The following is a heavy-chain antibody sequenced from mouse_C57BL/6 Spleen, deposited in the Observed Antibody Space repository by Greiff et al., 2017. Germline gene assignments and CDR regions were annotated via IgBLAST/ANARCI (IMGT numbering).Heavy chain of an antibody. CDR3: ARHHYDYDLGAMDY. CDR2: IWSDGST. Sequence: VKLVESGPGLVAPSQSLSITCTVSGFSLTSYGVHWVRQPPGKGLEWLVVIWSDGSTTYNSALKSRLSISKDNSKDQVFLKMNSLQTDDTAMYHCARHHYDYDLGAMDYWGKGTSVTVSS. J-gene: IGHJ4*01. D-gene: IGHD2-4*01. CDR1: GFSLTSYG. V-gene: IGHV2-6-1*01.